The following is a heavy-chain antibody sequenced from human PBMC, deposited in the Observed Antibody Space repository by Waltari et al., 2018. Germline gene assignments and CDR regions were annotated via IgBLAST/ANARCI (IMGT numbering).Heavy chain of an antibody. CDR1: GEAVIGSY. Sequence: QVQLQQGGAGLLVPSETLSLDCTVSGEAVIGSYWSWIRQSPGKGLGWLGQMNQAGVSKYNPSLKSRVSMSVDSSKNQVSLTLASVTAADTAVYYCARHGPEKILLLELGRRQHVTANFYFDYWGQGVPVLVSS. CDR2: MNQAGVS. V-gene: IGHV4-34*02. J-gene: IGHJ4*02. CDR3: ARHGPEKILLLELGRRQHVTANFYFDY. D-gene: IGHD1-7*01.